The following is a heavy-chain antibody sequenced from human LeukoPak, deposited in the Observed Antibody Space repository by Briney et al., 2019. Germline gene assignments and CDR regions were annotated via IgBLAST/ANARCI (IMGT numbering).Heavy chain of an antibody. Sequence: SGGPLRLSCAASGFTFYDYAMHRVRQAPGKGLERVSGISRNSGSMGYADSVEGRFTISRDNAKNSLYLQMNSLRAEDTALYYCAKDYYDVSGYYYREGYFDYWGQGTLVTVSS. CDR3: AKDYYDVSGYYYREGYFDY. J-gene: IGHJ4*02. CDR1: GFTFYDYA. V-gene: IGHV3-9*01. D-gene: IGHD3-22*01. CDR2: ISRNSGSM.